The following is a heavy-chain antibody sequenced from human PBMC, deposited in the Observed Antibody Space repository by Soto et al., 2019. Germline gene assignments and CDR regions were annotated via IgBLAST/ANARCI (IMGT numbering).Heavy chain of an antibody. CDR2: IWYDGSNK. CDR1: GFTFSSYG. V-gene: IGHV3-33*01. Sequence: GGALRVSCAASGFTFSSYGMHWVRQAPGKGLEWVAVIWYDGSNKYYADSVKGRFTISRDNSKNTLYLQMNSLRAEDTAVYYCARDVFGAAYYYGMDVWGQGTTVTVS. J-gene: IGHJ6*02. D-gene: IGHD3-3*01. CDR3: ARDVFGAAYYYGMDV.